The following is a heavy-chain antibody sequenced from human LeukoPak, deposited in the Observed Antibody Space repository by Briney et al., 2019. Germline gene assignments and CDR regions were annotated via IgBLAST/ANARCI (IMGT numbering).Heavy chain of an antibody. CDR1: GGSISSSSYY. CDR3: ASLRGPRVFDY. J-gene: IGHJ4*02. V-gene: IGHV4-39*01. Sequence: PSETLSLTCTVSGGSISSSSYYWGWIRQPPGKGLEWIGTIYYSGSTYYNPSLKSRVTISVDSSKNQFSLKLSSVTAADTAVYYCASLRGPRVFDYWGQGTLVTVSS. CDR2: IYYSGST. D-gene: IGHD3-10*01.